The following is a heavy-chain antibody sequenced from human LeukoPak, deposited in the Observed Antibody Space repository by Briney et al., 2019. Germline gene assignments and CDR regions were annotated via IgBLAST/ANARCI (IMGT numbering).Heavy chain of an antibody. CDR1: GFTFSSYA. CDR3: AKGLYSYVEY. Sequence: GGSLRFSCAASGFTFSSYAMSWVRQAPGKGLEWASAISGSGGSTYYADSVKGRFTISRDNSKNTLYLQMNSLRAEDTAVYYCAKGLYSYVEYWGQGTLVTVSS. CDR2: ISGSGGST. V-gene: IGHV3-23*01. J-gene: IGHJ4*02. D-gene: IGHD5-18*01.